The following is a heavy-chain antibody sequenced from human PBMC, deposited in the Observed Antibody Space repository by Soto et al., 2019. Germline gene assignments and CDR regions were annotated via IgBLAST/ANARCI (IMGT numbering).Heavy chain of an antibody. CDR2: IYYSGST. V-gene: IGHV4-30-4*01. CDR3: ARAPNYYGSGLTSDY. CDR1: GGSISSGDYY. J-gene: IGHJ4*02. D-gene: IGHD3-10*01. Sequence: QVQLQESGPGLVKPSQTLSLTCTVSGGSISSGDYYWSWIRQPPGKGLEWIGYIYYSGSTYYNPSIKSRVTISVDTSKNQFALKLSSVTAADTAVYYCARAPNYYGSGLTSDYWGQGTLVTVSS.